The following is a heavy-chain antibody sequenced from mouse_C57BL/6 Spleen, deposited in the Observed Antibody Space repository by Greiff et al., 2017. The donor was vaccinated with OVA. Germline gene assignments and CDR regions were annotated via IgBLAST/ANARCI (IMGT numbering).Heavy chain of an antibody. CDR1: GYTFTSYW. D-gene: IGHD1-1*01. J-gene: IGHJ3*01. CDR2: LDPSDSYT. Sequence: VQLQQPGAELVKPGASVKLSCKASGYTFTSYWMQWVKQRPGQGLEWIGALDPSDSYTNYNQKFKGKATLTVDTSSSTAYMQLSSLTSEDSACYYCARGITTVYAWFAYWGQGTLVTVSA. V-gene: IGHV1-50*01. CDR3: ARGITTVYAWFAY.